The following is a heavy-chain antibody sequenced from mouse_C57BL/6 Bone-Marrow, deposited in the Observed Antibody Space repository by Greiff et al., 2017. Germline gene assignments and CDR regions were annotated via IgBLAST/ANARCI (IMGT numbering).Heavy chain of an antibody. Sequence: EVQRVESGGGLVKPGGSLKLSCAASGFTFSSYAMSWVRQTPEKRLEWVATISDGGSYTYYPDNVKGRFTISRDNAKNNLYLQMSHLKSEDTAMYYCARTMVTTDYYAMDYWGQGTSVTVSS. CDR2: ISDGGSYT. D-gene: IGHD2-2*01. CDR3: ARTMVTTDYYAMDY. V-gene: IGHV5-4*01. CDR1: GFTFSSYA. J-gene: IGHJ4*01.